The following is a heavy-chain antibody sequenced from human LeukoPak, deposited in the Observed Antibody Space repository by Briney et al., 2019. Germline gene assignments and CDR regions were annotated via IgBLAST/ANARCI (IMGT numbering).Heavy chain of an antibody. D-gene: IGHD2-21*01. Sequence: GGSLRLSCAASGFTFSSYAMNWVRQAPGKGLEWVSAIGGSGDSTYYADSVKGRFTISRDNSKNTLYLQMNSLRAGDTAVYYCAKDQVSHILAYYFDYWGQGTLVTVSS. CDR3: AKDQVSHILAYYFDY. CDR2: IGGSGDST. V-gene: IGHV3-23*01. J-gene: IGHJ4*02. CDR1: GFTFSSYA.